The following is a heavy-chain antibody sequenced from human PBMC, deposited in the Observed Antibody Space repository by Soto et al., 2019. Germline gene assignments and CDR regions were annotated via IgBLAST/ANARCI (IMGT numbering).Heavy chain of an antibody. CDR1: GFTFSSYT. D-gene: IGHD5-18*01. CDR3: AKRSSSIQLWLTYFDS. CDR2: MSAVGRST. J-gene: IGHJ4*02. V-gene: IGHV3-23*01. Sequence: GGSLRLSCAASGFTFSSYTMSWVRQGPGKRLEWVSSMSAVGRSTYYADSVKGRFTISRDNSKNMFYLQMNSLRAEDTAVYYCAKRSSSIQLWLTYFDSWGQGALVTVSS.